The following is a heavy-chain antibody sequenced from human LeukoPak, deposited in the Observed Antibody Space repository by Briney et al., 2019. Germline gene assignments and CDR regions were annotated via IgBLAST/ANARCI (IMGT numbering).Heavy chain of an antibody. Sequence: SETLSLTCTDSGGSISSYYWSWIRQPPGKGLEWIGEINHSGSTNYNPSLKSRVTISVDTSKNQFSLKLSSVTAADTAVYYCARVGWLRYFDYWGQGTLVTVSS. V-gene: IGHV4-34*01. D-gene: IGHD5-12*01. CDR3: ARVGWLRYFDY. CDR1: GGSISSYY. J-gene: IGHJ4*02. CDR2: INHSGST.